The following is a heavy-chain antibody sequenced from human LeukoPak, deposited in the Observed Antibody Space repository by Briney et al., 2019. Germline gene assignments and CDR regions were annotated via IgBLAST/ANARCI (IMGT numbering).Heavy chain of an antibody. D-gene: IGHD1-26*01. V-gene: IGHV4-30-2*01. CDR1: GGSISSGGYS. CDR3: ARGGIGSNFDY. Sequence: SQTLSLTCAVAGGSISSGGYSWSWIRQPPGKGLEWIGYIYHSGSTYYNPSLKSRVTISVDRSKNQFSLKLSSVTAADTAVYYCARGGIGSNFDYWGQGTLVTVSS. J-gene: IGHJ4*02. CDR2: IYHSGST.